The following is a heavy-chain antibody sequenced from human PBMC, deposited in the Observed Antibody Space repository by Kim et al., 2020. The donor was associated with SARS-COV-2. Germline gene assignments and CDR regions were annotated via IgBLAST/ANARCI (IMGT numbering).Heavy chain of an antibody. Sequence: SETLSLTCAVYGGSFSGYYWSWIRQPPGKGLEWIGEINHSGSTNYNPSLKSRVTISVDTSKNQFSLKLSSVTAADTAVYYCARAPYGDYVFYYYYYMDVWGKGTTVTVSS. CDR2: INHSGST. CDR3: ARAPYGDYVFYYYYYMDV. V-gene: IGHV4-34*01. J-gene: IGHJ6*03. CDR1: GGSFSGYY. D-gene: IGHD4-17*01.